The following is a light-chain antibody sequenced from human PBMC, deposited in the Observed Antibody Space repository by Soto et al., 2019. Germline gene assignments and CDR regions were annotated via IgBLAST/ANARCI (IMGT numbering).Light chain of an antibody. J-gene: IGKJ1*01. V-gene: IGKV1-5*03. CDR1: QTISSW. Sequence: DIQMTQSPSTLSGSVGDRVTITCRASQTISSWLAWYQQKPGKAPKLLIYKASSLESGVPSRFSGSGSGTEFTLTISRLQPDDLATYYCQQYNSYSLTFGQGTKVDIK. CDR3: QQYNSYSLT. CDR2: KAS.